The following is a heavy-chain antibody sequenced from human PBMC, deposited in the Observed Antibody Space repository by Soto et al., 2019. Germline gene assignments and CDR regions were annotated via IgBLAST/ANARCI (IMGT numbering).Heavy chain of an antibody. CDR2: IIPIFGTA. V-gene: IGHV1-69*13. J-gene: IGHJ5*02. CDR3: AYDLDVDTAMVPLS. CDR1: GGTFSSYA. D-gene: IGHD5-18*01. Sequence: SVKVSCKASGGTFSSYATSWVRQAPGQGLEWMGGIIPIFGTANYAQKFQGRVTITADESTSTAYMELSSLRSEDTAVYYCAYDLDVDTAMVPLSWGPGTLVTVSS.